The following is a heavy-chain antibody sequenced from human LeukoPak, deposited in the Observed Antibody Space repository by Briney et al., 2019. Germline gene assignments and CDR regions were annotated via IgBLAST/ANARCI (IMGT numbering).Heavy chain of an antibody. CDR2: INPNSGGT. J-gene: IGHJ6*02. V-gene: IGHV1-2*02. CDR3: ARIKGRSSWAYYYYGMDV. D-gene: IGHD6-13*01. Sequence: ASVKVSCKASGYTFTSYDINWVRQAPGQGLEWMGWINPNSGGTNYAQKFQGRVTMTRDTSISTAYMELSRLRSDDTAAYYCARIKGRSSWAYYYYGMDVWGQGTTVTVSS. CDR1: GYTFTSYD.